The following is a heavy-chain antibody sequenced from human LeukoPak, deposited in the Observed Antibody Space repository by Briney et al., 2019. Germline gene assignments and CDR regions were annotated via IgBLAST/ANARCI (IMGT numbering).Heavy chain of an antibody. V-gene: IGHV3-21*01. D-gene: IGHD5-24*01. J-gene: IGHJ5*02. CDR3: ARDLPVATITIGGWFDP. CDR1: GFTFSSYS. Sequence: GGSLRLSCAASGFTFSSYSMNWVRQAPGKGLEWVSSISSSSSYIYYADSVKGRFTISRDNAKNSLYLQMNSLRAEDTAVYYCARDLPVATITIGGWFDPWGQGTLVTVSS. CDR2: ISSSSSYI.